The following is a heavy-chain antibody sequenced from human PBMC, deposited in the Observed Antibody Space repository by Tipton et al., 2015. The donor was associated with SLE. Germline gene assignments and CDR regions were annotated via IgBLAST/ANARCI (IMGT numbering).Heavy chain of an antibody. V-gene: IGHV4-34*01. D-gene: IGHD1-1*01. CDR3: ARDWQNSVFDY. CDR1: NGSINLYY. CDR2: INHSGST. J-gene: IGHJ4*02. Sequence: TLSLTCTVSNGSINLYYWSWIRQPPGKGLEWIGEINHSGSTNYNPSLKSRVTISVDTSKNQFSLKLSSVTAADTAVYYCARDWQNSVFDYWGQGTLVTVSS.